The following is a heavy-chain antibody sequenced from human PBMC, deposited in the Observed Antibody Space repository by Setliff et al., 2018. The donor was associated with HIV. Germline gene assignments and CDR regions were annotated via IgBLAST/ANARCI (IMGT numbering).Heavy chain of an antibody. J-gene: IGHJ5*02. CDR2: ISAYNGNT. D-gene: IGHD1-26*01. Sequence: GASVKVSCKASGYSFINYGISWVRQAPGQGLEWMGWISAYNGNTDYAPRHLGRVTMTTDTSTSTAYMELRSLSSDDTAVYYCARARLQGIVTAVGPRDNCLDPWGQGTRVTVSS. CDR3: ARARLQGIVTAVGPRDNCLDP. V-gene: IGHV1-18*01. CDR1: GYSFINYG.